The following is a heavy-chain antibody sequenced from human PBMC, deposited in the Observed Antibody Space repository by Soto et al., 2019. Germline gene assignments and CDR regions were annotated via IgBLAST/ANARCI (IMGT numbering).Heavy chain of an antibody. CDR3: AKKECYISGWPMCYFDY. D-gene: IGHD6-19*01. V-gene: IGHV3-23*01. Sequence: GGSLRLSCAASGFTFSSYAMSWVRQAPGKGLEWVSAISGSGGSTYYADSVKGRFTISRDNSKNTLYLQMNSLRAEDTAVYYCAKKECYISGWPMCYFDYWGQGTLVTVSS. J-gene: IGHJ4*02. CDR1: GFTFSSYA. CDR2: ISGSGGST.